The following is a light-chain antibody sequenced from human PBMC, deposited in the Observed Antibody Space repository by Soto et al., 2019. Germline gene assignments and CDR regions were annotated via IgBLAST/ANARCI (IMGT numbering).Light chain of an antibody. CDR1: QAIRKD. CDR3: LQHNTYPPYT. V-gene: IGKV1-17*01. Sequence: DIQMTQSPSSLSASVGDRVTITCRASQAIRKDLGWYQQKPGKAPKRLIYAASSLQSGVPSRFTGSGSTTEFTLTINSLQPEDSATYYCLQHNTYPPYTFGQGIKLEIK. CDR2: AAS. J-gene: IGKJ2*01.